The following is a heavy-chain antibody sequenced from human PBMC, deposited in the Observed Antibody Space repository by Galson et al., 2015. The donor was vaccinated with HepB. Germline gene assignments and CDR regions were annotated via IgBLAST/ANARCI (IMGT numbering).Heavy chain of an antibody. V-gene: IGHV3-33*08. CDR1: GFPFSSYG. CDR3: ARRKDAFDI. CDR2: IWYDGSNK. J-gene: IGHJ3*02. Sequence: LRLSCAASGFPFSSYGMHWVRQAPGKGLEWVAVIWYDGSNKYYADSVKGRFTISRDNSKNTLYLQMDSLRAEDTAVYYCARRKDAFDIWGQGTMVTVSS.